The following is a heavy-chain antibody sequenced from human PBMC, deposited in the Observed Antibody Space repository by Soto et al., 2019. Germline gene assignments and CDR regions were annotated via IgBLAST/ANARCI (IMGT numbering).Heavy chain of an antibody. Sequence: SETLSLTCAVSGGSISSSSYYWVWIRQPPGKGLEWIGSTYYSGSTYYNPSLKSRVTISVDTSKNQFSLKLSSVTAADTAVYYWARSLITVVREADWGQGTLVTVSS. CDR1: GGSISSSSYY. V-gene: IGHV4-39*01. CDR2: TYYSGST. CDR3: ARSLITVVREAD. D-gene: IGHD3-10*01. J-gene: IGHJ4*02.